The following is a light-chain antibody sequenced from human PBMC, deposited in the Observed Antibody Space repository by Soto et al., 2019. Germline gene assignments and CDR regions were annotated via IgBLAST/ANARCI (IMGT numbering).Light chain of an antibody. V-gene: IGLV2-14*01. J-gene: IGLJ1*01. CDR1: SSDVGGYNY. CDR2: DVS. Sequence: ALTQPASVSGSPGQSITISCTGTSSDVGGYNYVSWYQQHPGKAPKLMIYDVSDRPSGVSNRFSGSKSGNTASLTISGLQAEDEADYYCSSYTSSSTRVFGTGTKLTVL. CDR3: SSYTSSSTRV.